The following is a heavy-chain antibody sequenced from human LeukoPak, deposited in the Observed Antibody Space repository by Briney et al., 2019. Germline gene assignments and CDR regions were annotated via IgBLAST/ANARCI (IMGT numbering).Heavy chain of an antibody. CDR3: ARGSMVRGVIITGDY. CDR1: GYSFTSYW. J-gene: IGHJ4*02. Sequence: GESLKISCKGSGYSFTSYWIGWVRQMPGKGLEWMGIIYPGDSDTRYSPSFQGQVTISADKSISTAYLQWSSLKASDTAMYYCARGSMVRGVIITGDYWGQGTLVTVSS. D-gene: IGHD3-10*01. CDR2: IYPGDSDT. V-gene: IGHV5-51*01.